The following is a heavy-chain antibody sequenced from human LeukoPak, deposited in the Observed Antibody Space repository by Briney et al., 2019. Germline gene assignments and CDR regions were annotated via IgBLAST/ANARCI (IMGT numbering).Heavy chain of an antibody. Sequence: GESLRLSCAASGFTFSSYAMHWVRQAPGKGLEWVAVISYDGSNKYYADSVKGRFTISRDNSKNTLYLQMNSLRAEDTAVYYCARGDYSNLYYYYGIDVWGQGTTVTVSS. CDR3: ARGDYSNLYYYYGIDV. J-gene: IGHJ6*02. D-gene: IGHD4-11*01. V-gene: IGHV3-30-3*01. CDR2: ISYDGSNK. CDR1: GFTFSSYA.